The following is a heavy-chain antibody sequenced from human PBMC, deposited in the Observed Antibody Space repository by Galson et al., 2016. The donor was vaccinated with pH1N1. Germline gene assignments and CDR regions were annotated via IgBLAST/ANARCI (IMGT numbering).Heavy chain of an antibody. CDR2: VSYDGNNQ. D-gene: IGHD2/OR15-2a*01. V-gene: IGHV3-30*03. Sequence: SLRLSCAGSGFTFSYFGIHCVRQAPGKGLEWVAVVSYDGNNQYYADSVKGRFTISRDNSKNTLYLQMDSLTADDTAVYYCARDQSRGNPEAFDYWGQGTLVTVSS. CDR1: GFTFSYFG. CDR3: ARDQSRGNPEAFDY. J-gene: IGHJ4*02.